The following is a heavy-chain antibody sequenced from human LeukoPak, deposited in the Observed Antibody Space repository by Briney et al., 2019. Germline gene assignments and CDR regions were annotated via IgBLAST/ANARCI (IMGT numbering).Heavy chain of an antibody. CDR1: GFTFSSYA. J-gene: IGHJ4*02. Sequence: RSGGSLRLSCAASGFTFSSYAMHWVRQAPGKGLEWVAVISYDGSNKYYADSVKGRFTISRDNSKNTLYLQMNSLRAEDTAVYYCARGYYYDSSGFYLWDYWGQGTLVTVSS. CDR2: ISYDGSNK. D-gene: IGHD3-22*01. CDR3: ARGYYYDSSGFYLWDY. V-gene: IGHV3-30*04.